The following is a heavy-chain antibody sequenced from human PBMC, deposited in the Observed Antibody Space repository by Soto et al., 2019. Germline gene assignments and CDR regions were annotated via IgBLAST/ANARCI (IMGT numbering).Heavy chain of an antibody. V-gene: IGHV1-69*13. J-gene: IGHJ6*02. CDR3: ARDKDRLQLGGNYYYILDV. D-gene: IGHD5-12*01. CDR2: IMPIFHTP. Sequence: SVKVSCKASGGTFSNSAISWVRQAPGQGLEWMGGIMPIFHTPDYAQKFQGRVTITADESTSTAYMELSGLRSDDTAVYYFARDKDRLQLGGNYYYILDVWGQGTTVTVSS. CDR1: GGTFSNSA.